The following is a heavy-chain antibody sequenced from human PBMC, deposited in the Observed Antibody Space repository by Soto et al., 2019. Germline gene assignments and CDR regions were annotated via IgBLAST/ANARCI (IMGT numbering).Heavy chain of an antibody. CDR2: MNPNSGNT. J-gene: IGHJ3*02. CDR1: GYTFTSYD. V-gene: IGHV1-8*01. D-gene: IGHD3-10*01. CDR3: AREDKRFGERTYAFDI. Sequence: ASVKVSCKASGYTFTSYDINWVRQATGQGLEWMGWMNPNSGNTGYAQKFQGRVTMTRNTSISTAYMELSSLRSEDTAVYYCAREDKRFGERTYAFDIWGQGTMVTVS.